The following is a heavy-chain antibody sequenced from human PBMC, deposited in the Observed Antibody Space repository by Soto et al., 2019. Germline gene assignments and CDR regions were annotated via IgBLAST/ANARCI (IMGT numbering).Heavy chain of an antibody. D-gene: IGHD2-8*01. CDR2: IKQDGSVK. CDR1: GFTFSGSW. V-gene: IGHV3-7*05. Sequence: PGGSLRLSCVASGFTFSGSWMYWVRQAPGKGPEWVANIKQDGSVKYYVDSVKGRFTISRDNAKNSLYLQMNTLRAEDTAVYYCARDINKWGLLYVPYWGQGNLVTVSS. J-gene: IGHJ4*02. CDR3: ARDINKWGLLYVPY.